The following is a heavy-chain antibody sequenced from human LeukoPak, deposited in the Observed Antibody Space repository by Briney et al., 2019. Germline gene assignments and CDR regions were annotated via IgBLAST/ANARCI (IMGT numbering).Heavy chain of an antibody. V-gene: IGHV1-69*15. CDR2: IIPIFGTA. Sequence: SVTVSWKASGGTFSSHAISWVRQAPGQGLEWMGRIIPIFGTANYAQKFQGRVTITSDESPSTDYMELSGLRSEDTAVYYCAIGCDYDDVWGSYRYDYWGQGTLVTVSS. D-gene: IGHD3-16*02. CDR3: AIGCDYDDVWGSYRYDY. J-gene: IGHJ4*02. CDR1: GGTFSSHA.